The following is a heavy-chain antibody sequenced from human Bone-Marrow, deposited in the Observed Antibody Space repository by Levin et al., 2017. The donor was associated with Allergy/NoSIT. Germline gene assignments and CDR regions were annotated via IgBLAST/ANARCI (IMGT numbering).Heavy chain of an antibody. CDR2: FDPEDGET. CDR3: ATERTVSDAFDI. V-gene: IGHV1-24*01. J-gene: IGHJ3*02. Sequence: ASVKVSCKVSGYTLTELSMLWVRQAPGKGLEWMGSFDPEDGETIYAQKFQGRFTMTEDTSTDTAYMELSSQRSEDTAIYYCATERTVSDAFDIWGQGTMVTVSS. CDR1: GYTLTELS. D-gene: IGHD1-1*01.